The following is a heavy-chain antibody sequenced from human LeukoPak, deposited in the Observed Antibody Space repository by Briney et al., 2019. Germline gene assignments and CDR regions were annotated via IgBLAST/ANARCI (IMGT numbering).Heavy chain of an antibody. CDR3: ARRYYYDSSGYDY. CDR1: GGSFSGYY. Sequence: SETLSLTCAVYGGSFSGYYWSWIRQPPGKGLEWIGEINHSGSTNYNPSLKSRATISVDTSKNQFSLKLSSVTAADTAVYYCARRYYYDSSGYDYWGQGTLVTVSS. V-gene: IGHV4-34*01. D-gene: IGHD3-22*01. CDR2: INHSGST. J-gene: IGHJ4*02.